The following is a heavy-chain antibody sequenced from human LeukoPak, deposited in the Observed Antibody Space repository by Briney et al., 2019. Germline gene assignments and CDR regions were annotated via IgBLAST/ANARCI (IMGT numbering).Heavy chain of an antibody. CDR3: ARVYMVRGVIITLGDFDY. Sequence: ASVKVSCKASGYTFTSYDINWVRQATGQGLEWMGWMNPNSGNTGYAQKFQGRVTMTRNTSISTAYMELSSLRSEDTAVYYCARVYMVRGVIITLGDFDYWGQGTLVTASS. V-gene: IGHV1-8*01. CDR1: GYTFTSYD. CDR2: MNPNSGNT. D-gene: IGHD3-10*01. J-gene: IGHJ4*02.